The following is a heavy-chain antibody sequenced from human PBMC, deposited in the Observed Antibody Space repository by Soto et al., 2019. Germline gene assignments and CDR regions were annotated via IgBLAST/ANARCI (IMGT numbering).Heavy chain of an antibody. D-gene: IGHD3-22*01. J-gene: IGHJ4*02. CDR1: GDSFSSSNW. CDR3: ARSPRRVDGKWFFDY. V-gene: IGHV4-4*02. CDR2: ILHTGHT. Sequence: QVQLQESGPGLVEPSGTLSLTCGVSGDSFSSSNWWTWIRQPPGKGLEWIGDILHTGHTDYIPSLRSRITISIDTSKKEFSLHLTPVTATDTAVYYCARSPRRVDGKWFFDYWGPGALVTVSS.